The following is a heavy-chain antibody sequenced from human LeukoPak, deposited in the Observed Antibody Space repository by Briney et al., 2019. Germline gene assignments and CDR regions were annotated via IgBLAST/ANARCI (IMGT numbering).Heavy chain of an antibody. CDR3: GRAVISGVPGGYYGMDV. V-gene: IGHV1-2*02. J-gene: IGHJ6*01. Sequence: ASVTVSCRTSGYTLTDYFIHWVRQAPGQGLEWMGWFYPYSRGTNIVQKFQGRVTMTRDTSISTVYLELKSLKSDDTAVYYCGRAVISGVPGGYYGMDVWGQGTTVIVSS. D-gene: IGHD3-3*01. CDR1: GYTLTDYF. CDR2: FYPYSRGT.